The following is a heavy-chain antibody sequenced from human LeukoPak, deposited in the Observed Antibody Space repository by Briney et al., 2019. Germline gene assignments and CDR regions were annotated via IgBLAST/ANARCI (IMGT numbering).Heavy chain of an antibody. J-gene: IGHJ4*02. V-gene: IGHV4-59*02. D-gene: IGHD6-13*01. CDR3: ARDRPGGSSLDY. Sequence: PGGSLRLSCAASGFTVSSNYMSWVRQSPGKGLEWIAYIHSSGSTSYNPSLKSRVTISVDTSKNEFSLKLTSVNAADTAVYYCARDRPGGSSLDYWGRGILVTVSS. CDR1: GFTVSSNY. CDR2: IHSSGST.